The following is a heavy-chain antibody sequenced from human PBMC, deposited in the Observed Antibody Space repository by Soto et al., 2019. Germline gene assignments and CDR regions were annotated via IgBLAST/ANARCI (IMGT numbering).Heavy chain of an antibody. J-gene: IGHJ4*02. CDR1: GYIFTSAG. Sequence: VKVSCKASGYIFTSAGISWVRQAPGQGLEWMGWISAYNGNTKYAQKLQGRVTMTTDTSTSTAYMELRSLTSDDTAVYYCARDLDGSGSYYTDYWGQGTLVTVSS. D-gene: IGHD3-10*01. CDR3: ARDLDGSGSYYTDY. CDR2: ISAYNGNT. V-gene: IGHV1-18*01.